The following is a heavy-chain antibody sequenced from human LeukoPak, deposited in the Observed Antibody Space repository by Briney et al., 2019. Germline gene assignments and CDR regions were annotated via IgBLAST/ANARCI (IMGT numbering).Heavy chain of an antibody. CDR1: GYTFTSYG. V-gene: IGHV1-18*01. CDR2: ISAYNGNK. J-gene: IGHJ3*02. Sequence: GASVKVSCKASGYTFTSYGISWVRQAPGQGLEWMGWISAYNGNKNYAQKLQGRVTTTTDTSTSTAYMELRSLRSDDTAVYYCARDAPYCSSTSCYKMRGAFDIWGQGTMVTVSS. CDR3: ARDAPYCSSTSCYKMRGAFDI. D-gene: IGHD2-2*02.